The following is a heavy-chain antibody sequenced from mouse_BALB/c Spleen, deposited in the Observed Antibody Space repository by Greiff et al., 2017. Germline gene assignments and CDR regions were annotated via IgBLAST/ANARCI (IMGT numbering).Heavy chain of an antibody. CDR2: ISSGGSYT. CDR3: ARRENYDFYFDY. CDR1: GFTFSSYG. J-gene: IGHJ2*01. D-gene: IGHD2-4*01. Sequence: VQLKESGGDLVKPGGSLKLSCAASGFTFSSYGMSWVRQTPDKRLEWVATISSGGSYTYYPDSVKGRFTISRDNAKNTLYLQMSSLKSEDTAMYYCARRENYDFYFDYWGQGTTLTVSS. V-gene: IGHV5-6*01.